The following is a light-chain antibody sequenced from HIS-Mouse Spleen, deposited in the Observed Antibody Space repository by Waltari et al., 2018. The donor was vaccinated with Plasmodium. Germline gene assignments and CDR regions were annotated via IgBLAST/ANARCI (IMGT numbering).Light chain of an antibody. J-gene: IGLJ3*02. Sequence: SYELTQPPSVSVSPGQTARITCSGDALPKKYAYWYQQMSGQAPVLVIYEDSKRPSGIPERFAGSSSGTMATVTISGAQVEDEADYYCYSTDSSGNHRVFGGGTKLTVL. CDR3: YSTDSSGNHRV. CDR1: ALPKKY. V-gene: IGLV3-10*01. CDR2: EDS.